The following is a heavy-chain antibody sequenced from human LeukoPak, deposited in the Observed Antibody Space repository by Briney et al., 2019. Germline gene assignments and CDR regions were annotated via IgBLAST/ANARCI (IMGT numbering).Heavy chain of an antibody. CDR2: INHSGST. CDR3: ARVGRLRDFDY. V-gene: IGHV4-34*01. CDR1: GGSFSGYY. D-gene: IGHD3-16*01. Sequence: SETLSLTCAVYGGSFSGYYWSWIRQPPGKGLEWIGEINHSGSTNHNPSLKSRVTISVDTSKNQFSLKLSSVTAADTAVYYCARVGRLRDFDYWGQGTLVTVSS. J-gene: IGHJ4*02.